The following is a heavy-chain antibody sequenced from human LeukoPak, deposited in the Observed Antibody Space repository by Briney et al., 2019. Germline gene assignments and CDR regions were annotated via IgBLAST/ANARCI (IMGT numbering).Heavy chain of an antibody. J-gene: IGHJ6*02. CDR3: ARWGFDSARGGYYYYGMDV. D-gene: IGHD3-9*01. Sequence: SETLSLTCTVSGGSISSYYWSWIRQPPGKGLEWIGYIYYSGSTNYNPSLKSRVTISVDTSKNQFSLKLSSVTAADTAVYYCARWGFDSARGGYYYYGMDVWGQGTTVTVSS. V-gene: IGHV4-59*08. CDR2: IYYSGST. CDR1: GGSISSYY.